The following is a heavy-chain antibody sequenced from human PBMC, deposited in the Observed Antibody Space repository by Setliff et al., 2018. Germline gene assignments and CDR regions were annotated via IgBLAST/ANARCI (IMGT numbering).Heavy chain of an antibody. V-gene: IGHV3-66*01. Sequence: GGSLTLSCAASGFPVSRNYMTWVRQAPGKGLEWVSIIYSGGTTYYADSVKGRFTLSRDNSNNTLHLQMNNLTAEDTALYYCASPSLQIAVAASTDAFDIWGQGTMVTVSS. CDR1: GFPVSRNY. CDR3: ASPSLQIAVAASTDAFDI. D-gene: IGHD6-19*01. J-gene: IGHJ3*02. CDR2: IYSGGTT.